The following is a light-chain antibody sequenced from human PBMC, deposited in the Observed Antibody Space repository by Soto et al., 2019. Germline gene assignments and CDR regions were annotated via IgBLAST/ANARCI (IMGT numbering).Light chain of an antibody. CDR2: GAS. V-gene: IGKV1-6*01. Sequence: AIPVTQSPSSLSASVGDRVTITCRASQGYRSDLGWYQQKPGKAPKLLIYGASDLQGEVPSRFSGSRSGTYFTLTISSLQAEDFATYYCQHYINYLPRTFGQGTKV. J-gene: IGKJ1*01. CDR3: QHYINYLPRT. CDR1: QGYRSD.